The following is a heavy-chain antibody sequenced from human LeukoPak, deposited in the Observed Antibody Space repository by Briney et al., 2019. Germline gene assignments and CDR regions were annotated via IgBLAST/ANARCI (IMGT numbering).Heavy chain of an antibody. Sequence: GGSLRLSCAASGFTFSSYGVHWVRQAPGKGLEWVAVIWYDGSNKYYADSVKGRFTISRDNSKNTLYLQMNSLRAEDTAVYYCASGQDPNSVHTTIEYWGQGTLVTVSS. CDR2: IWYDGSNK. D-gene: IGHD5/OR15-5a*01. J-gene: IGHJ4*02. CDR3: ASGQDPNSVHTTIEY. CDR1: GFTFSSYG. V-gene: IGHV3-33*01.